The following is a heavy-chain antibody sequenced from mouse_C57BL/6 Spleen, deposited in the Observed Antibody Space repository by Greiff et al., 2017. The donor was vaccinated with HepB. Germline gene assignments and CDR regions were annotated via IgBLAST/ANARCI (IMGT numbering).Heavy chain of an antibody. J-gene: IGHJ4*01. V-gene: IGHV5-9-1*02. D-gene: IGHD3-1*01. Sequence: EVQRVESGEGLVKPGGSLKLSCAASGFTFSSYAMSWVRQTPEKRLEWVAYISSGGDYIYYADTVKGRFTISRDNARNTLYLQMSSLKSEDTAMYYCTSGELGYAMDYWVQGTSVTVSS. CDR3: TSGELGYAMDY. CDR2: ISSGGDYI. CDR1: GFTFSSYA.